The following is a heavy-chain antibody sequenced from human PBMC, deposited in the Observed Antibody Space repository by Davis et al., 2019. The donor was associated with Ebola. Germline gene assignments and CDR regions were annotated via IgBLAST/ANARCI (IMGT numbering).Heavy chain of an antibody. V-gene: IGHV4-59*01. CDR1: GGSISSYY. Sequence: PSETLSLTCTVSGGSISSYYWSWIRQPPGKGLEWIGYIYYSGSTNYNPSLKSRVTISVDTSKNQFSLKLSSVTAADTAVYYCARIPRGVELTFDYCGQGTLVTVSS. J-gene: IGHJ4*02. CDR2: IYYSGST. CDR3: ARIPRGVELTFDY. D-gene: IGHD1-7*01.